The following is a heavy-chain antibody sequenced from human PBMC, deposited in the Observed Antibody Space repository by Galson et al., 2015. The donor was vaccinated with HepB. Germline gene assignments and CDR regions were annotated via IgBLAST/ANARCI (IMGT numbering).Heavy chain of an antibody. D-gene: IGHD1-26*01. V-gene: IGHV3-53*01. CDR1: GFTVSSNY. CDR3: ARGWPQGIVGATPFDY. Sequence: SLRLSCAASGFTVSSNYMSWVRQAPGKGLEWVSVIYSGGSTYYADSVKGRFTISRDNSKNTLYLQMNSLRAEDTAVYYCARGWPQGIVGATPFDYWGQGTLVTVSS. J-gene: IGHJ4*02. CDR2: IYSGGST.